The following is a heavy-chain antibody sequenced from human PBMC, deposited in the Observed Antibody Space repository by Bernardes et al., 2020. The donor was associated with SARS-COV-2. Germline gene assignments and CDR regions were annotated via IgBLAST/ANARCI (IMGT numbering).Heavy chain of an antibody. CDR2: MNPNSGNT. V-gene: IGHV1-8*01. CDR3: ARLSNYYDSSGYGNYYYYGMDV. Sequence: VKVSCKASGYTFTSYDINWVRQATGQGLEWMGWMNPNSGNTGYAQKFQGRVTMTRNTSISTAYMELSSLRSEDTAVYYCARLSNYYDSSGYGNYYYYGMDVWGQGTTVTVSS. D-gene: IGHD3-22*01. CDR1: GYTFTSYD. J-gene: IGHJ6*02.